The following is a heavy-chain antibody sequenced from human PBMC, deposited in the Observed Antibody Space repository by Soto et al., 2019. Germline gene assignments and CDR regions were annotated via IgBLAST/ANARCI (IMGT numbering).Heavy chain of an antibody. CDR1: GGSMSNYY. J-gene: IGHJ3*01. CDR3: ARSTPNLWFFL. CDR2: TYYSGIT. V-gene: IGHV4-59*01. Sequence: ASETLSLTCTVSGGSMSNYYFSWLRQPPGRGLEWIGYTYYSGITNFNPSLKSRVTFSVDTSKNQISLNLTSVTAADTAVYYCARSTPNLWFFLWGQGTMVTVS. D-gene: IGHD2-15*01.